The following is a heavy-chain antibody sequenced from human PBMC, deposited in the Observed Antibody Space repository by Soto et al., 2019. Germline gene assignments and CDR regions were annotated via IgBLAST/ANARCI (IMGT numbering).Heavy chain of an antibody. CDR2: IIPIFGTA. D-gene: IGHD3-10*01. CDR3: ARGLTSTYYYGSGGAFDI. V-gene: IGHV1-69*13. J-gene: IGHJ3*02. Sequence: VKVSCKASGGTFSSYAISWVRQAPGQGLEWMGGIIPIFGTANYAQKFQGRVTITADESTSTAYMELSSLRSEDTAVYYCARGLTSTYYYGSGGAFDIWGQGTMVTVS. CDR1: GGTFSSYA.